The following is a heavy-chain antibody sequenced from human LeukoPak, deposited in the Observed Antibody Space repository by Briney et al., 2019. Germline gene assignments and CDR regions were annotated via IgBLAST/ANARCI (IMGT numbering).Heavy chain of an antibody. CDR3: ARDLYYYDSSGYYFALQAEYFQH. Sequence: PGGSLRLSCAASGFTFSSYAMHWVRQAPGKGLEWVAVISYDGSNKYYADSVKGRFTISRGNSKNTLYLQMNSLRAEDTAVYYCARDLYYYDSSGYYFALQAEYFQHWGQGTLVTVSS. D-gene: IGHD3-22*01. V-gene: IGHV3-30-3*01. CDR1: GFTFSSYA. CDR2: ISYDGSNK. J-gene: IGHJ1*01.